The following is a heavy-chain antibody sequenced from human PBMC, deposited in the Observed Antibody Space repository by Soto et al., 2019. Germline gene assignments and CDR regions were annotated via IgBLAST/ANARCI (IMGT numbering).Heavy chain of an antibody. J-gene: IGHJ4*02. CDR1: GFTFSDYG. Sequence: PGGSLSHSCVASGFTFSDYGMHWVRQAPGKGLEWVAGISHHGLKEHYADSVKGRFTISRDNSKKTVYLQLNSLRGDDTAVYYCAKDWVGGSNKYYFEYWGQGTLVTAPQ. CDR3: AKDWVGGSNKYYFEY. CDR2: ISHHGLKE. V-gene: IGHV3-30*18. D-gene: IGHD1-26*01.